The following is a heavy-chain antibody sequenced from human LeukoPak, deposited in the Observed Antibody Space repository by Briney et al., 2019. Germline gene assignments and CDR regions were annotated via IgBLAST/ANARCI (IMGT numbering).Heavy chain of an antibody. CDR3: ARKGYSISWYSP. CDR1: DGSITNND. D-gene: IGHD6-13*01. CDR2: VHYSGTT. V-gene: IGHV4-59*12. J-gene: IGHJ5*02. Sequence: PSETLSLTCTVSDGSITNNDWSWVRQTPGKGLEFIGYVHYSGTTNYNPSLRSRVTISIDTSKNQFSLNLSSVTATDTAVYYCARKGYSISWYSPWGQGTLVTVSS.